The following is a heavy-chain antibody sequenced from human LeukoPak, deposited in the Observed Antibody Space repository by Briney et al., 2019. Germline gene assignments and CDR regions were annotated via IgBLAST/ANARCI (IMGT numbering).Heavy chain of an antibody. Sequence: GRSLRLSCAASGFTFDDYAMHWVRQAPGKGLEWVSGISWNSGSIGYADSVKGRFTISRDNAKNSLYLQMNSLRAEDTAVYYCARALWDAWGQGTLVTVSS. J-gene: IGHJ4*02. CDR2: ISWNSGSI. CDR3: ARALWDA. V-gene: IGHV3-9*01. CDR1: GFTFDDYA. D-gene: IGHD3-10*01.